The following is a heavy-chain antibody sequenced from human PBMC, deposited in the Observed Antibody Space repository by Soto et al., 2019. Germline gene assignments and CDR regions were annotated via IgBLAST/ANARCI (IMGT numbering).Heavy chain of an antibody. V-gene: IGHV4-39*01. Sequence: QLQLQESGPRLVKPSETLSLTCSVSGGSISSSSYSWGWIRQPPGKGLEWIGNIYYSGSTHYHPSLEGRVAISADTPNNQLSLRLSSVTAADTAVYYCGRQPGHCGSTTCFGYYSVDVW. CDR1: GGSISSSSYS. CDR2: IYYSGST. J-gene: IGHJ6*01. CDR3: GRQPGHCGSTTCFGYYSVDV. D-gene: IGHD2-2*01.